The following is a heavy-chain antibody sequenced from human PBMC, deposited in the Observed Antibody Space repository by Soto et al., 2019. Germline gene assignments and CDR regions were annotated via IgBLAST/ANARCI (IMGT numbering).Heavy chain of an antibody. Sequence: QVQLVESGGGVVQPGRSLRLSCAASGFTFSTYGMHWVRQAPGKGLEWVAVIWYDGSNKYYADSVKGRFTISRDNSKNTLYLQMNSLRAEDTAVYYCAREFISRVPAAIAYYYYGMDVWGQGTTVTVSS. CDR2: IWYDGSNK. V-gene: IGHV3-33*01. D-gene: IGHD2-2*02. CDR1: GFTFSTYG. CDR3: AREFISRVPAAIAYYYYGMDV. J-gene: IGHJ6*02.